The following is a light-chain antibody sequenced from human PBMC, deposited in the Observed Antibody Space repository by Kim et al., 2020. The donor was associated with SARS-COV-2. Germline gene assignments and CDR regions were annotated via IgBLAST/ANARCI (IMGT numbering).Light chain of an antibody. V-gene: IGKV2-28*01. CDR1: QSLLHSNGYKY. J-gene: IGKJ2*01. Sequence: DIVMTQSPLSLPVIPGEPASISCRSSQSLLHSNGYKYLDWYLQKPGQSPQLLIYFGSNRASGVPDRFSVSGSDTDFTLKISRVEAEDVGVYYCMQALQTPYTFGQGTKLEI. CDR2: FGS. CDR3: MQALQTPYT.